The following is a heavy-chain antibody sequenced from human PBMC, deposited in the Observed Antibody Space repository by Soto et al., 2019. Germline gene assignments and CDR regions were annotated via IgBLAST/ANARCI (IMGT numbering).Heavy chain of an antibody. J-gene: IGHJ6*02. CDR2: IYYSGST. D-gene: IGHD3-22*01. CDR1: GVSISSGGYY. V-gene: IGHV4-31*03. CDR3: ARETLRYYDSSGGVDV. Sequence: QVQLQESGAGLVKPSQTLSLTCTVSGVSISSGGYYWSWIRQQPGKGLEWIGYIYYSGSTYYNPSLKSRVTISVDTSKNQFSLKLSSVTAADTAVYYCARETLRYYDSSGGVDVWGQGTTVTVSS.